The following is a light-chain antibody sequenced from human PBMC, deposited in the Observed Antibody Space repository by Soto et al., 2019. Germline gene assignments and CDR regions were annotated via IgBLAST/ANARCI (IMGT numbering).Light chain of an antibody. CDR1: SSKIGNNY. J-gene: IGLJ1*01. CDR3: GTWDSSLSAA. CDR2: ENN. V-gene: IGLV1-51*02. Sequence: QSVLTQPPSVSAAPGQKVTISCSGSSSKIGNNYVSWYQQLPGTAPKLLIYENNKRPSGIPDRFSGSKSGTSATLGITGLQTGDEADYYCGTWDSSLSAAFGTGTKVTVL.